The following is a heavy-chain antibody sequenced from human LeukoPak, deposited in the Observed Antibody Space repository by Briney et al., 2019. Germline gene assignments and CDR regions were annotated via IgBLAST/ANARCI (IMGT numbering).Heavy chain of an antibody. J-gene: IGHJ5*02. V-gene: IGHV4-39*01. CDR1: GGSISSSSFY. Sequence: SETLSLTCTVSGGSISSSSFYWGWTRQPPGKGLEWIGSISYSGSTYYNPSLKSRVTVSVDTSKNQFSLKLTSVTAADTAVYYCARGGASSEWFDPWGQGTLVTVSS. CDR2: ISYSGST. D-gene: IGHD6-25*01. CDR3: ARGGASSEWFDP.